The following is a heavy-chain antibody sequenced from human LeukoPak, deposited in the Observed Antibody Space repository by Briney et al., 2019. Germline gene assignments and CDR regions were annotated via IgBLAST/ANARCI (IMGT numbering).Heavy chain of an antibody. Sequence: PGGSLRLSCAASEYTFSTYAMTWVRQPPGKGLERVSGVTGSGYTTYYADSVKGRFTISRDNSKNTLYLQMNSLRAEDTALYYCAKSDYYDSSGYYYYYYGMDVWGQGTTVTVSS. V-gene: IGHV3-23*01. D-gene: IGHD3-22*01. CDR2: VTGSGYTT. J-gene: IGHJ6*02. CDR1: EYTFSTYA. CDR3: AKSDYYDSSGYYYYYYGMDV.